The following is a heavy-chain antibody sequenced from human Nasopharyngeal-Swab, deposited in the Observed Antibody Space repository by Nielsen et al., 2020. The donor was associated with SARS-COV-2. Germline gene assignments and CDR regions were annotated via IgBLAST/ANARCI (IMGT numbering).Heavy chain of an antibody. CDR3: ARYTNGRMDY. J-gene: IGHJ4*02. Sequence: SETLSLTCTVTGGSISSTFYYWSWIRRPAGRGLEWIGRIHTTGSTNYNPSLKSRVTIPVGTSKNLLFLKLTSVTAADTAVYYCARYTNGRMDYWGQGTLVTVSS. D-gene: IGHD2-8*01. CDR2: IHTTGST. V-gene: IGHV4-61*02. CDR1: GGSISSTFYY.